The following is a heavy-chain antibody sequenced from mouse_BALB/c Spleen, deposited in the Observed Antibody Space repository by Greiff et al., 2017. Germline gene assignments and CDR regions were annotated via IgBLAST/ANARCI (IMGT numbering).Heavy chain of an antibody. J-gene: IGHJ2*01. CDR3: ARSGGNYGYFDY. CDR2: ISTYYGDA. Sequence: QVQLKQSGAELVRPGVSVKISCKGSGYTFTDYAMHWVKQSHAKSLEWIGVISTYYGDASYNQKFKGKATMTVDKSSSTAYMELARLTSEDSAIYYCARSGGNYGYFDYWGQGTTLTVSS. D-gene: IGHD1-1*02. CDR1: GYTFTDYA. V-gene: IGHV1S137*01.